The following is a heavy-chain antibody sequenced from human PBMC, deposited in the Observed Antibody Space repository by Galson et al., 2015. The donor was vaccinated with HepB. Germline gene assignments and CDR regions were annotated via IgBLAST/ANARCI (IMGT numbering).Heavy chain of an antibody. CDR1: GFTFSSYA. CDR3: ATRGPGTLDDFWSGYYMGHGVY. Sequence: SLRLSCAASGFTFSSYAMSWVRQAPGKGLEWVSAISGSGGSTYYADSVKGRFTISRDNSKNTLYLQMNSLRAEDTAVYYCATRGPGTLDDFWSGYYMGHGVYWGQGTLVTVSS. J-gene: IGHJ4*02. V-gene: IGHV3-23*01. CDR2: ISGSGGST. D-gene: IGHD3-3*01.